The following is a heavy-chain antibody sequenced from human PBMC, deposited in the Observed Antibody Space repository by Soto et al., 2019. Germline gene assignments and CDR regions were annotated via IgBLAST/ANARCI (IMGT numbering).Heavy chain of an antibody. CDR1: GGSISRSSYS. Sequence: PSETLSLTCTVSGGSISRSSYSWAWIRQPPGKGLEWIGTLYYSGNTYYNPSLKSRVTISVDTSKNQFSLKLSSVTAADTAIYYCAKKVNSGSGSQYFDYWGQGTLVTVSS. CDR3: AKKVNSGSGSQYFDY. J-gene: IGHJ4*02. CDR2: LYYSGNT. D-gene: IGHD3-10*01. V-gene: IGHV4-39*01.